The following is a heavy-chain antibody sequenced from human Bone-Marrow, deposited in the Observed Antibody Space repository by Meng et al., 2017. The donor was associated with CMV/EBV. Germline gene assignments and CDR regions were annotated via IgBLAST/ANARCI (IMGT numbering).Heavy chain of an antibody. CDR3: ARGIRHRPVH. V-gene: IGHV4-34*01. CDR1: SGSFSGYY. Sequence: SETLSLTCAVYSGSFSGYYWSWIRQPPGEGLEWIGEVNDSGSTNDNPSLKSRVTRSVDTSKNQFALKVNSVTAADTARYYCARGIRHRPVHWGQRREVTVSS. J-gene: IGHJ4*02. CDR2: VNDSGST.